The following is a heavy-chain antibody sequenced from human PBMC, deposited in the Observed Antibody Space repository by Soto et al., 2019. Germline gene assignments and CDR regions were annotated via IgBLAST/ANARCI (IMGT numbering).Heavy chain of an antibody. Sequence: GESLKISCKGSGYSFTSYWISWVRQMPGKGLEWMGRIDPSDSYTNYSPSFQGHVTISADKSISTAYLQWSSLKASDTAMYYCARIAHYSNYDDYSYGMDVWGQGTTVTVSS. CDR3: ARIAHYSNYDDYSYGMDV. CDR1: GYSFTSYW. D-gene: IGHD4-4*01. V-gene: IGHV5-10-1*01. CDR2: IDPSDSYT. J-gene: IGHJ6*02.